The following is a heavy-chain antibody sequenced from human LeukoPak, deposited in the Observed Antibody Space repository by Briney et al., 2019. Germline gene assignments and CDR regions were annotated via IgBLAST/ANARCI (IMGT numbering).Heavy chain of an antibody. Sequence: ASVKVSCKASGYTFTGYYMHWVRQAPGQGFEWMGWINPNSGGTNYAQKFQGRVTMTRDTSISTAYMELSRLRSDDTAVYYCARGPSGRVGYYYYFYMDVWGKGTTVTVSS. V-gene: IGHV1-2*02. CDR2: INPNSGGT. CDR1: GYTFTGYY. J-gene: IGHJ6*03. D-gene: IGHD3-10*01. CDR3: ARGPSGRVGYYYYFYMDV.